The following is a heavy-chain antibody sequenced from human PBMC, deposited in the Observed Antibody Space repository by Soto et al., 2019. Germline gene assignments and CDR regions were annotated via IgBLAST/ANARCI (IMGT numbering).Heavy chain of an antibody. CDR2: ISGSGGST. Sequence: GGSLRLSCAASGFTFSSYAMSWVRQAPGKGLEWVSAISGSGGSTYYADSVKGRFTISRDNSKNTLYLQMNSLRAEDTAVYYCAKNYDILTGLSWTPEPWGQGTLVTSPQ. D-gene: IGHD3-9*01. J-gene: IGHJ4*02. V-gene: IGHV3-23*01. CDR3: AKNYDILTGLSWTPEP. CDR1: GFTFSSYA.